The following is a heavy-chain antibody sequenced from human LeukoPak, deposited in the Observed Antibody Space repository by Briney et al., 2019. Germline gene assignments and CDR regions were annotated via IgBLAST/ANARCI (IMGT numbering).Heavy chain of an antibody. D-gene: IGHD3-10*01. V-gene: IGHV3-30*03. J-gene: IGHJ6*04. CDR2: ISYDGSNK. Sequence: GGSLRLSCAASGFTFSSYGMHWVRQAPGKGLEWVAVISYDGSNKYYADSVKGRFTISRDNSKNTLYLQMNSLRAEDPAVYYCVGGSGSYYYYYYGMDVWGKGTTVTVSS. CDR1: GFTFSSYG. CDR3: VGGSGSYYYYYYGMDV.